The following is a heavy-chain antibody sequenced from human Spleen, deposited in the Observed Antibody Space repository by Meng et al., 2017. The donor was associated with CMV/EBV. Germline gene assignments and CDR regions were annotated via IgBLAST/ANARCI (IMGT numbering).Heavy chain of an antibody. D-gene: IGHD2-2*01. V-gene: IGHV1-2*02. CDR3: ARDLEAVDTVVVPAAEDY. J-gene: IGHJ4*02. CDR1: FTDFY. Sequence: FTDFYMHWVRQAPGQGLEWMGWINPNSGATHYAQRFQDRVTVTSDTSISTTYMELSRLRSDDAAVYYCARDLEAVDTVVVPAAEDYWGQGTLVTVSS. CDR2: INPNSGAT.